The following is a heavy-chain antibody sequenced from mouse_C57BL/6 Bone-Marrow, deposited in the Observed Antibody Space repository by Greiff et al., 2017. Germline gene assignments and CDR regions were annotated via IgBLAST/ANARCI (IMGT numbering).Heavy chain of an antibody. CDR3: ARGSGYYGSSGYLGY. Sequence: VQLKESGAELMKPGASVKLSCKATGYTFTGYWIEWVKQRPGHGLEWIGEILPGSGSTNYNEKFKGKATFTADTSSNTAYMKLSSLTTEDSAIYYCARGSGYYGSSGYLGYWGQGTTLTVYS. D-gene: IGHD1-1*01. CDR1: GYTFTGYW. J-gene: IGHJ2*01. V-gene: IGHV1-9*01. CDR2: ILPGSGST.